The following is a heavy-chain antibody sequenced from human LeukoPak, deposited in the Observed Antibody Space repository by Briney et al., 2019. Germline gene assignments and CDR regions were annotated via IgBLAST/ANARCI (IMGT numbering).Heavy chain of an antibody. D-gene: IGHD6-13*01. CDR1: GGSFSGYY. Sequence: ASETLSLTCAVYGGSFSGYYWSWIRQPPGKGLEWIGEINHSGSTNYNPSLKSRVTKSVDTSKNQFSLKLSSVTAADTAVYYCARLGIAAAGDFDYWGQGTLVTVSS. V-gene: IGHV4-34*01. CDR2: INHSGST. CDR3: ARLGIAAAGDFDY. J-gene: IGHJ4*02.